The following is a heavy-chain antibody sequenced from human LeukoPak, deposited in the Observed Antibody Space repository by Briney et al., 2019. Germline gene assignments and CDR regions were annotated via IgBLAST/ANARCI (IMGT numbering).Heavy chain of an antibody. CDR2: IYTSGST. Sequence: SETLSLTCTVSGGSISSSSYYWGWIRQPPGKGLEWIGRIYTSGSTNYNPSLKSRVTMSVDTSKNQFSLKLSSVTAADTAVYYCARDQYDYYGSGSLPGYMDVWGKGTTVTVSS. CDR1: GGSISSSSYY. J-gene: IGHJ6*03. CDR3: ARDQYDYYGSGSLPGYMDV. D-gene: IGHD3-10*01. V-gene: IGHV4-39*07.